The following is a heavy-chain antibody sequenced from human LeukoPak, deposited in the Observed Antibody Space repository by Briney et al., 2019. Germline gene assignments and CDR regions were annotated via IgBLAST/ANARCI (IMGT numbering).Heavy chain of an antibody. J-gene: IGHJ6*02. CDR2: ISSSSSYI. Sequence: PGGSLRLSCAASGFTFSSYSMDWVRQAPGKGLEWVSSISSSSSYIYYADSVKGRFTISRDNAKNSLYLQMNSLRAEDKAVYYCARGQSVYGMDVWGQGTTVTVSS. CDR1: GFTFSSYS. V-gene: IGHV3-21*01. CDR3: ARGQSVYGMDV.